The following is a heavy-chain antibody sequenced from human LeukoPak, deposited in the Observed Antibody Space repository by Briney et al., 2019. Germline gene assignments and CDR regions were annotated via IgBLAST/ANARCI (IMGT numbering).Heavy chain of an antibody. V-gene: IGHV6-1*01. CDR1: GDSVSSNIAA. CDR3: ARDLGQYYDTSDNWFDP. CDR2: TYYKSKWYN. J-gene: IGHJ5*02. D-gene: IGHD3-22*01. Sequence: SQTLSLTCAISGDSVSSNIAAWHWIRQSPSRGLEWLGRTYYKSKWYNDYAVSVKSRITFNPDTSENQFSLHLNSVTPEDTAVYYCARDLGQYYDTSDNWFDPWGQGTLVTVSS.